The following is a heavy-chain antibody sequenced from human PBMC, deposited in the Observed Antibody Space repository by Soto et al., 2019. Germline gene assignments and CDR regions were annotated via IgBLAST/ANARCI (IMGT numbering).Heavy chain of an antibody. Sequence: QVQLVQSGPEXKKPGSSVKVSCXASGGTFXXXAXXXXXXXXXXXXEWMGGIIPIYGAANSAQKFQGRVTITADESTXXAXMEXXXLXXXXXXXXXXXXXXXXXXXXFDXWGRGTLVTVSS. CDR3: XXXXXXXXXXFDX. V-gene: IGHV1-69*01. CDR1: GGTFXXXA. CDR2: IIPIYGAA. J-gene: IGHJ2*01.